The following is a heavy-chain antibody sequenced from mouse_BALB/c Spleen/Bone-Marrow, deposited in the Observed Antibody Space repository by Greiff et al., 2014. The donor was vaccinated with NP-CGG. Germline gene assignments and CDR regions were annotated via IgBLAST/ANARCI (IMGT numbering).Heavy chain of an antibody. CDR3: ARERGYGSNPIDY. CDR2: IDTSDSYT. Sequence: QVQLQQSGAELVMPGASVKMSCKASGYTFTDYWMHWVKQRPGQGLEWIGAIDTSDSYTSYNQKFKGKATLTVDESSSTAYMQLSSLTSEDSAVYYYARERGYGSNPIDYWGQGTTLTVSS. J-gene: IGHJ2*01. V-gene: IGHV1-69*01. D-gene: IGHD1-1*01. CDR1: GYTFTDYW.